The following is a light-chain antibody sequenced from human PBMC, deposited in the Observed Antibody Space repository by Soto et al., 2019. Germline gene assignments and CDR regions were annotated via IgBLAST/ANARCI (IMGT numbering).Light chain of an antibody. CDR1: SSDVGGYNY. Sequence: QSALTQPASVSGSPGQSITISCTGTSSDVGGYNYVSWYQQHPGKAPKLMIYDVSNRPSGVSNRFSGSKSGNTASLTISGLQAEDEADYYCSSYTSGSTPVVFGGGTQLTVL. CDR3: SSYTSGSTPVV. CDR2: DVS. J-gene: IGLJ2*01. V-gene: IGLV2-14*01.